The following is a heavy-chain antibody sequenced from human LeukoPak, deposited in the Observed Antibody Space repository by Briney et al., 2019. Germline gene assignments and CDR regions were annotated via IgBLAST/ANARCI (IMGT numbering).Heavy chain of an antibody. CDR3: AREYRHQPD. V-gene: IGHV1-8*01. Sequence: SVKVSCKASGYTFTSYDINWLRQASGQGLEWMGWMNPNSGNTGYAQKFQGRFTMTWDTSITTAYMELSSLRSEDTAVYYCAREYRHQPDWGQGTLVTVSS. CDR2: MNPNSGNT. CDR1: GYTFTSYD. D-gene: IGHD5-12*01. J-gene: IGHJ4*02.